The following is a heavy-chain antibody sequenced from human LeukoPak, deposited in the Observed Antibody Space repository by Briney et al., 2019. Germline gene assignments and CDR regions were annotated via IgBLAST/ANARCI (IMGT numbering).Heavy chain of an antibody. CDR3: ARDRLTPYYDSSGYSLWDDFY. D-gene: IGHD3-22*01. CDR2: MNPNSGNT. V-gene: IGHV1-8*01. Sequence: ASVKVSCNTSGYTFSSYDVIWVRLAPGQGLEWMGWMNPNSGNTGYAQKFQGRVTMTGDTSISIAYMELSSLISDDTAVYYCARDRLTPYYDSSGYSLWDDFYWGQGTLVTVSS. J-gene: IGHJ4*02. CDR1: GYTFSSYD.